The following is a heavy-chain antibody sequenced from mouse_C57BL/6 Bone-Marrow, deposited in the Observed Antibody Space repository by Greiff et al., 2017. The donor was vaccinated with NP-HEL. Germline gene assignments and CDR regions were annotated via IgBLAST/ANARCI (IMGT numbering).Heavy chain of an antibody. CDR2: ISNLAYSI. V-gene: IGHV5-15*04. Sequence: EVMLVESGGGLVQPGGSLKLSCAVSGFTFSDYGMAWGRQAPRTGPELVAFISNLAYSIYYADPVTGRFTISRENAKNTLYLEMSSLRSEDTAMYYCARNAMDYWGQGTSVTVSS. CDR3: ARNAMDY. J-gene: IGHJ4*01. CDR1: GFTFSDYG.